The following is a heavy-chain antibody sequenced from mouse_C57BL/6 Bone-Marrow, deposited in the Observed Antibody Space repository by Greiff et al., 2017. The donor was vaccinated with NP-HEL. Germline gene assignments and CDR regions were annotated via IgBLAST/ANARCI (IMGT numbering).Heavy chain of an antibody. CDR2: IRLKSDNYAT. CDR1: GFTFSNYW. D-gene: IGHD2-2*01. Sequence: EVHLVESGGGLVQPGGSMKLSCVASGFTFSNYWMNWVRQSPEKGLEWVAQIRLKSDNYATHYAESVKGRFTISRDDSKSSVYLQMNNLRAEDTGIYYCTEGVMTFAYWGQGTLVTVSA. CDR3: TEGVMTFAY. V-gene: IGHV6-3*01. J-gene: IGHJ3*01.